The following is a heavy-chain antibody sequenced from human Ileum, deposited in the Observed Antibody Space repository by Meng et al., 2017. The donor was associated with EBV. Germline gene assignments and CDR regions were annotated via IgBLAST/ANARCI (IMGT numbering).Heavy chain of an antibody. Sequence: QVQLVQSGAEVKKPGXSVKVPCKAFGYTFTSYGISWVRQAPGQGLEWMGWISAYNGNTNYAQKLQGRVTMTTDTSTSTAYMELRSLRSDDTAVYYCARNRPRGVATGANWFDPWGQGNLVTGSS. J-gene: IGHJ5*02. CDR2: ISAYNGNT. D-gene: IGHD5-12*01. CDR3: ARNRPRGVATGANWFDP. CDR1: GYTFTSYG. V-gene: IGHV1-18*01.